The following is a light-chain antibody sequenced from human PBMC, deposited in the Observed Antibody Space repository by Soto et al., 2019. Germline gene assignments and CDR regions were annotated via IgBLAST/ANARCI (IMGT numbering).Light chain of an antibody. J-gene: IGKJ1*01. V-gene: IGKV3-20*01. Sequence: EIALTQSPGTLSLSPGERATLSCRASQSVSSSHLAWYQQKPGQAPRLLISVASSRATGIPDRFTGSGSGTDFPLTIRSMEPEDFAVYYCQLYGSSPRTFGQGTMVEIK. CDR3: QLYGSSPRT. CDR1: QSVSSSH. CDR2: VAS.